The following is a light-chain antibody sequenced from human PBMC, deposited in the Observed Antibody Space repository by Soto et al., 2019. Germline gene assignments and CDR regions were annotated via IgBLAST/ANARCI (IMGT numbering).Light chain of an antibody. CDR2: DVS. Sequence: QSVLTQPASVSGSPGQSITIPCIGANSDLGGYNYVSWYQQHPGKAPKLIIYDVSRRPSGVSDRFSGSKSANTASLSISGLLAEDEAEYFWPSYSFSIIPVVFGGGTKLTVL. V-gene: IGLV2-14*01. CDR1: NSDLGGYNY. CDR3: PSYSFSIIPVV. J-gene: IGLJ3*02.